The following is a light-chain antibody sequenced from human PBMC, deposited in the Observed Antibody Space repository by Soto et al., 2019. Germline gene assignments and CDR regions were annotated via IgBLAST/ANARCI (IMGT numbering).Light chain of an antibody. CDR1: QYINTR. CDR2: GAS. Sequence: EIVLTQSPATLSSFPGDRVTLSCRARQYINTRLAWYQHRPGQAPRLLIYGASSRATGSPDRFSGSGSGTYITLTYSRRHPEDFAVYYCQQYRSSAWTFDRGTKMDI. V-gene: IGKV3-20*01. J-gene: IGKJ1*01. CDR3: QQYRSSAWT.